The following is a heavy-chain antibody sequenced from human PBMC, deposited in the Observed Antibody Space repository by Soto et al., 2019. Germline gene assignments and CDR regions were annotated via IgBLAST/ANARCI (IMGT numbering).Heavy chain of an antibody. CDR2: IYPGDSDT. J-gene: IGHJ3*02. D-gene: IGHD6-6*01. Sequence: GESLKISCKASGYNFTSYWIGWVRQMPGKGLEWMGIIYPGDSDTRYSPSFQGQVTISADKSISTAYLQWSSLKASDTAMYYCARQRGSSSSRPAFDIWGQGTMVTVSS. CDR3: ARQRGSSSSRPAFDI. V-gene: IGHV5-51*01. CDR1: GYNFTSYW.